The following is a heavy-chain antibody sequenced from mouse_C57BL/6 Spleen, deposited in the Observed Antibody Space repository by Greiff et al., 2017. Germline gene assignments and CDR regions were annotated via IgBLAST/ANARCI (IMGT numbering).Heavy chain of an antibody. J-gene: IGHJ4*01. D-gene: IGHD2-5*01. Sequence: VQLQQSGAELVKPGASVKISCKASGYAFSSYWMNWVKQRPGKGLEWIGQIYPGDGDTNYNGKFKGKATLTADKSSSTAYMQLSSLTSEDAAVYFCAREGDSNQSWAMDYWGQGTSVTVSS. CDR1: GYAFSSYW. CDR3: AREGDSNQSWAMDY. V-gene: IGHV1-80*01. CDR2: IYPGDGDT.